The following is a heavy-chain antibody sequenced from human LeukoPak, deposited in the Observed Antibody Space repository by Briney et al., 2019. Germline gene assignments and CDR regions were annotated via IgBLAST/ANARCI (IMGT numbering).Heavy chain of an antibody. D-gene: IGHD1-26*01. CDR3: ARATVGVDQIFDY. CDR1: GGSISSSSYY. J-gene: IGHJ4*02. V-gene: IGHV4-39*07. CDR2: IYYSGST. Sequence: SETLSLTCTVSGGSISSSSYYWGWIRQPPGKGLEWIGSIYYSGSTYYNPSLKSRVTISVDTSKNQFSLKLSSVTAADTAVYYCARATVGVDQIFDYWGQGTLVTVSS.